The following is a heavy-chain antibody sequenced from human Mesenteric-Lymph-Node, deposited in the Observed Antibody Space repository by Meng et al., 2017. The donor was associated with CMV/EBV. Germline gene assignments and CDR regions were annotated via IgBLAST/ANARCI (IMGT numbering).Heavy chain of an antibody. Sequence: GESLKISCAASGFTFSNYNINWVRQAPGKGLEWVSSISSYSNYRRYADAVKGRFTVSRDNAKNSMYLQMNSLRAEDTAMYYCAKSYYYDTSGYYERGAFDIWGQGTMVTVSS. D-gene: IGHD3-22*01. J-gene: IGHJ3*02. V-gene: IGHV3-21*01. CDR3: AKSYYYDTSGYYERGAFDI. CDR2: ISSYSNYR. CDR1: GFTFSNYN.